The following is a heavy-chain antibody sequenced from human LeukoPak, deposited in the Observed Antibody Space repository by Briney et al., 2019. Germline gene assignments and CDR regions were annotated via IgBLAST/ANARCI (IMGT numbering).Heavy chain of an antibody. Sequence: ASVKVSCKASGYTFTSYAMNWVRQAPGQGLEWMGWINPNSGGTNYAQKFQGRVTMTRDTSISTAYMELSRLRSDDTAVYYCARVDYYDSSDAFDIWGQGTMVTVSS. CDR2: INPNSGGT. D-gene: IGHD3-22*01. V-gene: IGHV1-2*02. J-gene: IGHJ3*02. CDR1: GYTFTSYA. CDR3: ARVDYYDSSDAFDI.